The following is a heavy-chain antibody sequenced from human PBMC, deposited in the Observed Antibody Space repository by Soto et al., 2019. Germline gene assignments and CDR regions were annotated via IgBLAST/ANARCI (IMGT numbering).Heavy chain of an antibody. Sequence: PGGSLRLSCSASGFTFSTYAMHWVRQAPGKGLEYIAKIASNGGSTYYADSVKGRFTISRDNSKNTLYLQMSSLRPDDTAVYYCFYDFWSGYYDFDFWGQGTLVPVSS. CDR3: FYDFWSGYYDFDF. CDR1: GFTFSTYA. J-gene: IGHJ4*02. V-gene: IGHV3-64D*08. D-gene: IGHD3-3*01. CDR2: IASNGGST.